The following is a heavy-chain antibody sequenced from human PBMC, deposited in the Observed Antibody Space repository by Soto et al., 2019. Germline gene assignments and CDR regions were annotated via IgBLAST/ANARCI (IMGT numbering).Heavy chain of an antibody. Sequence: QVQMVQSGPEVRMPGASVKVSCKTSGFTFTAYGLAWLRQAPGQRPEWTGWVSTNDDRTNYAQKFQGRVTMTTDRSTTTTYMELRSLRADDTAVYYCARELNTESSAYYSFAFWGQGTLVTVSS. J-gene: IGHJ4*02. V-gene: IGHV1-18*01. D-gene: IGHD3-22*01. CDR1: GFTFTAYG. CDR2: VSTNDDRT. CDR3: ARELNTESSAYYSFAF.